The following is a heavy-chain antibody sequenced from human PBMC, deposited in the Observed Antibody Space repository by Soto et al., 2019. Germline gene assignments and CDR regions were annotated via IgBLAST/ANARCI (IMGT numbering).Heavy chain of an antibody. Sequence: QVQLQESGPGLVKPSETLSLTCTVSGVSVTSYYWSWIRQPPGKGLEWIGYIYYSGSSKYNPSLKSRATISVDTSKNQFSLNLSSVTAADTAVYYCARRELEFDYWGQGTLVTVSS. V-gene: IGHV4-59*08. J-gene: IGHJ4*01. CDR2: IYYSGSS. CDR1: GVSVTSYY. D-gene: IGHD1-26*01. CDR3: ARRELEFDY.